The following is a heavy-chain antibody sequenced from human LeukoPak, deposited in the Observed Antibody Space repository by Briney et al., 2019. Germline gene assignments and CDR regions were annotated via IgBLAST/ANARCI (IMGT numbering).Heavy chain of an antibody. J-gene: IGHJ5*02. D-gene: IGHD6-13*01. V-gene: IGHV1-2*06. CDR1: GYTFTGYY. CDR2: INPNSGGT. CDR3: ESSFGWSSRYSRSWYWFDP. Sequence: ASVKVSCKASGYTFTGYYMHWVRQAPGQGLEGMGRINPNSGGTNYAQKFQGRVTMTRDTSISTAYMELSSLRSDDTAVYYCESSFGWSSRYSRSWYWFDPWGQGTLVAVSS.